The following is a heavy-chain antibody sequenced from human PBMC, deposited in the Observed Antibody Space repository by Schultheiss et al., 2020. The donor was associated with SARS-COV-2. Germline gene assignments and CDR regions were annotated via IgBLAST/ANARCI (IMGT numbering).Heavy chain of an antibody. CDR2: IKQDGSEK. D-gene: IGHD5-12*01. CDR1: GFTFSSYW. V-gene: IGHV3-7*03. Sequence: GGSLRLSCAASGFTFSSYWMSWVCQAPGKGLEWVANIKQDGSEKYYVDSVKGRFTISRDNAKNSLYLQMNSLRAEDTAVYYCAREGRSGYDLRFDYWGQGTLVTVSS. CDR3: AREGRSGYDLRFDY. J-gene: IGHJ4*02.